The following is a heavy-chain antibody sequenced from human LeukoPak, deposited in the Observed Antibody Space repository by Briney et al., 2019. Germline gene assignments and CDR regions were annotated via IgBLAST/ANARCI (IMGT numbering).Heavy chain of an antibody. CDR3: ARDRGYSSSWYFDY. J-gene: IGHJ4*02. CDR1: GGSISSGGYY. CDR2: IYHSGST. V-gene: IGHV4-31*03. D-gene: IGHD6-13*01. Sequence: SETLSLTCTVSGGSISSGGYYWSWIRQHPGKGLEWIGYIYHSGSTYYNPSLKSRVTISVDTSKNQFSLKLSSVTAADTAVYYCARDRGYSSSWYFDYWGQGTLVTVSS.